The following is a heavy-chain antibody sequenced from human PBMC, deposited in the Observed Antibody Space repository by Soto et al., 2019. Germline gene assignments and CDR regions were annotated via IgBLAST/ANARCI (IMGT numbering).Heavy chain of an antibody. Sequence: VRSLRLSCAASGFTFSSYSMNWVRQAPGKALEWVSSISSSSYIYYADSVKGRFTISRDNAKNSLYLQMNNPRAEDTAVYDCARCCHVRDYYGGEGWGQRPLVTVAS. V-gene: IGHV3-21*01. J-gene: IGHJ4*01. CDR3: ARCCHVRDYYGGEG. CDR1: GFTFSSYS. D-gene: IGHD3-10*01. CDR2: ISSSSYI.